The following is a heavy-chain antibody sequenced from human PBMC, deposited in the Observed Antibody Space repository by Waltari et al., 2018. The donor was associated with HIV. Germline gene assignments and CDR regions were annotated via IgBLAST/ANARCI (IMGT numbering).Heavy chain of an antibody. Sequence: QVTLKESGPVLVKPTETLTLTCTVSGFSLSNARMGVSWIRQPPGKALEWLAHIFSNDEKSYSTSLKSRLTISKDTSKSQVVLTMTNMDPVDTATYYCARIRGDMITFGGVIVPYYFDYWGQGTLVTVSS. CDR1: GFSLSNARMG. V-gene: IGHV2-26*01. D-gene: IGHD3-16*02. CDR2: IFSNDEK. CDR3: ARIRGDMITFGGVIVPYYFDY. J-gene: IGHJ4*02.